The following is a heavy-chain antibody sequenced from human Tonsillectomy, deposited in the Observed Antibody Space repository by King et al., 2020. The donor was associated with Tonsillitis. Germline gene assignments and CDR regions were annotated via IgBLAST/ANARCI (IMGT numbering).Heavy chain of an antibody. CDR2: IYYSGST. CDR1: GGSISSYY. J-gene: IGHJ4*02. Sequence: QLQESGPGLVKPSETLSLTCTVSGGSISSYYWSWIRQPPGKGLEWIGYIYYSGSTNYNPSLKSRVTISVDTSKNQFSLKLSSVTAADMAVYYCARVLSSSGWKGVFDYWGQGTLVTVSS. V-gene: IGHV4-59*01. CDR3: ARVLSSSGWKGVFDY. D-gene: IGHD6-19*01.